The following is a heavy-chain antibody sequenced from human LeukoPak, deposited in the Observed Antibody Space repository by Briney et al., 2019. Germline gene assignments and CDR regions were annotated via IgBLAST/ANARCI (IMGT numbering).Heavy chain of an antibody. CDR1: GFTFSSYS. J-gene: IGHJ2*01. CDR2: ISSSSSTI. D-gene: IGHD3-22*01. V-gene: IGHV3-48*02. Sequence: PGGSLRLSCAASGFTFSSYSMNWVRQAPGKGLEWVSYISSSSSTIYYADSVKGRFTISRDNAKNSLYLQMNSLIDEDTAVYYCARGSYYYDSSGYRDYWYFDLWGRGTLVTVSS. CDR3: ARGSYYYDSSGYRDYWYFDL.